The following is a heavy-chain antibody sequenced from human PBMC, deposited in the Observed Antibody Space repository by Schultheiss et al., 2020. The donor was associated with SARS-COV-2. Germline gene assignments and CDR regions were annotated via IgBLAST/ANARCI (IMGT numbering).Heavy chain of an antibody. D-gene: IGHD7-27*01. CDR2: IKSKTDGGTT. CDR1: GFTFSNAW. V-gene: IGHV3-15*01. CDR3: TARDTAPTLGGMDV. J-gene: IGHJ6*02. Sequence: GGSLRLSCAASGFTFSNAWMSWVRQAPGKGLEWVGRIKSKTDGGTTDYAAPVKGRFTISRDDSKNTLYLQMNSLKTEDTAVYYCTARDTAPTLGGMDVWGQGTTVTVSS.